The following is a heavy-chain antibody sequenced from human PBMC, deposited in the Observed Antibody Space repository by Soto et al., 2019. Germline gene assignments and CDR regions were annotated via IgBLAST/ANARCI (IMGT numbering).Heavy chain of an antibody. Sequence: QLQLQESGPGLVKPSETLSLTCTVSGGSISSSSYYWGWIRQPPGKGLEWIGSIYYSGSTYYNPSLKSRVTISVDTSKNQFSLKLSSVTAADTAVYYCARRRLWFGEPGAFDIWGQGTMVTVSS. V-gene: IGHV4-39*01. J-gene: IGHJ3*02. CDR1: GGSISSSSYY. D-gene: IGHD3-10*01. CDR2: IYYSGST. CDR3: ARRRLWFGEPGAFDI.